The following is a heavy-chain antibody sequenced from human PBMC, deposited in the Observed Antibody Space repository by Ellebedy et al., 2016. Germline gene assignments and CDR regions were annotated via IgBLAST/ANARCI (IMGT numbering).Heavy chain of an antibody. J-gene: IGHJ4*02. CDR2: ISSSGSTI. Sequence: GESLKISXAASGFTFSDYYMSWIRQAPGKGLEWVSYISSSGSTIYYADSVKGRFTISRDNAKNSLYLQMNSLRAEDTALYYCARGFGSKYYYGSGTIDYWGQGTLVTVSS. CDR3: ARGFGSKYYYGSGTIDY. D-gene: IGHD3-10*01. CDR1: GFTFSDYY. V-gene: IGHV3-11*01.